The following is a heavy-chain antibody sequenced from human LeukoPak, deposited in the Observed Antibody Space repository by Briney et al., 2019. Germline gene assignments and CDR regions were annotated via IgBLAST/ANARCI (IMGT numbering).Heavy chain of an antibody. J-gene: IGHJ4*02. Sequence: SETLSLTCAVYGGSFSGYYWSWIRQPPGKGLEWIGEINHSGSINYNPSLKSRVTISVDTSKNQFSLKLSSVTAADTAVYYCARGHSGWYVQVWGQGTLVTVSS. CDR3: ARGHSGWYVQV. CDR2: INHSGSI. V-gene: IGHV4-34*01. CDR1: GGSFSGYY. D-gene: IGHD6-19*01.